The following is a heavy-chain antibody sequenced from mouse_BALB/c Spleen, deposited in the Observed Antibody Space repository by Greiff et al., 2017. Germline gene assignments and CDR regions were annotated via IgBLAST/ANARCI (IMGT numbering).Heavy chain of an antibody. D-gene: IGHD2-14*01. Sequence: QVQLQQSGAELAKPGASVKMSCKASGYTFTSYWMHWVKQRPGQGLEWIGYINPSTGYTEYNQKFKDKATLTADKSSSTAYMQLSSLTSEDSAVYYCARDDMGYRSPDYWGQGTTLTVSS. CDR1: GYTFTSYW. CDR2: INPSTGYT. V-gene: IGHV1-7*01. J-gene: IGHJ2*01. CDR3: ARDDMGYRSPDY.